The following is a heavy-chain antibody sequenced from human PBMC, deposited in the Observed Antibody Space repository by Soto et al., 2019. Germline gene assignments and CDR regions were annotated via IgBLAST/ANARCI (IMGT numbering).Heavy chain of an antibody. CDR3: ARVFRPAYFDY. CDR2: IYYSGST. CDR1: GGSISSYY. J-gene: IGHJ4*02. Sequence: PSETLSLTCTVSGGSISSYYWSWIRQPPGKGLEWIGYIYYSGSTNYNPSLKSRVTISVDTSKNQFSLKLSSVTAADTAVYYCARVFRPAYFDYWGQGTLVTVSS. V-gene: IGHV4-59*01.